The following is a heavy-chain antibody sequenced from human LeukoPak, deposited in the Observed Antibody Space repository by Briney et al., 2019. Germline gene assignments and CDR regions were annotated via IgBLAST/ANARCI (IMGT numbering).Heavy chain of an antibody. CDR3: ARQTGSGLFTLP. CDR2: IYYTGNT. D-gene: IGHD3/OR15-3a*01. J-gene: IGHJ4*02. Sequence: PSETLSLTCTVSGGSFSTHYWGWIRQPPGKGLEWIGSIYYTGNTYYNASLKSRVTISIDTSKNQISLRLTSVTATDTAMYYCARQTGSGLFTLPGGQGTLVTVSS. V-gene: IGHV4-39*01. CDR1: GGSFSTHY.